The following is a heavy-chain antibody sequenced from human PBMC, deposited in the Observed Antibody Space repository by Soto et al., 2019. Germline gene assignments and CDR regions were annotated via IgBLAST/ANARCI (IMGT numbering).Heavy chain of an antibody. J-gene: IGHJ6*02. CDR1: GYTFTGYY. CDR3: ARDRSYGYSYYYYGMDV. Sequence: ASVKVSCKASGYTFTGYYMHWVRQAPGQGLEWMGWINPNSGGTNYAQKFQGRVTMTRDTSISTAYMELSRLRSDDTAVYYCARDRSYGYSYYYYGMDVWGQGTTVTVSS. V-gene: IGHV1-2*02. D-gene: IGHD5-18*01. CDR2: INPNSGGT.